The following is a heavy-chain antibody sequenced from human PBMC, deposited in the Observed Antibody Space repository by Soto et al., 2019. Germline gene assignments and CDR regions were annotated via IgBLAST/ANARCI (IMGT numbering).Heavy chain of an antibody. J-gene: IGHJ4*02. V-gene: IGHV3-9*01. Sequence: SLSLSCAVSGFTVDDNSMHWVRQAPEKGLEWVSGINWKSDIGYADSVKGRFTISRDNAENSLYLQMNSLRAEDTALYYCAISQDRGGRTTFIYWGQGTQVTVSS. CDR2: INWKSDI. D-gene: IGHD3-16*01. CDR3: AISQDRGGRTTFIY. CDR1: GFTVDDNS.